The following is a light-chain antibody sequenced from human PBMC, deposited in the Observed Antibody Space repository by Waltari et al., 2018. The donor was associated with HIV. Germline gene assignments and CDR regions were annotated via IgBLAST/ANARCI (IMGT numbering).Light chain of an antibody. CDR2: EVS. CDR1: SSDVGGYNF. CDR3: SSYAGNRRV. V-gene: IGLV2-8*01. Sequence: QSALTQPPSASGSPGQSVTISCTGTSSDVGGYNFVAWYQHHPGKAPKLMIYEVSKRPSGVPDRFSDSKSGNTASLTVSGLQAEDEADYYCSSYAGNRRVFGGGTKLTVL. J-gene: IGLJ3*02.